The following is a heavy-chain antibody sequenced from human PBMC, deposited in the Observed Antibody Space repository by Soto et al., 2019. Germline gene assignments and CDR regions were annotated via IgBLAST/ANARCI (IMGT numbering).Heavy chain of an antibody. CDR1: GYTFTSYA. Sequence: QVQLVQSGAEVKKPGASVKVSCKASGYTFTSYAMHWVRQAPGQRLVWMGWINAGNGNTKYSQKFQGRGTITRDTYASTAYMELSRVRSDDTDVYYCARIVEAYYEGSGYSYADWYLDLWGSGT. CDR2: INAGNGNT. J-gene: IGHJ2*01. CDR3: ARIVEAYYEGSGYSYADWYLDL. V-gene: IGHV1-3*01. D-gene: IGHD3-22*01.